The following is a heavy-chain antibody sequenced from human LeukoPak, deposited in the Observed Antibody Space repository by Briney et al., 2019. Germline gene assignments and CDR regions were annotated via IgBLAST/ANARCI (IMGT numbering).Heavy chain of an antibody. V-gene: IGHV3-30*02. CDR1: GFTFSSYG. CDR3: AKRGQWLVLGAFDI. D-gene: IGHD6-19*01. J-gene: IGHJ3*02. Sequence: QPGGSLRLSXAASGFTFSSYGMHWVRQAPGKGLEWVAFIRYDGSNKYYADSVKGRFTISRDNSKNTLYLQMNSLRAEDTAVYYCAKRGQWLVLGAFDIWGQGTMVTVSS. CDR2: IRYDGSNK.